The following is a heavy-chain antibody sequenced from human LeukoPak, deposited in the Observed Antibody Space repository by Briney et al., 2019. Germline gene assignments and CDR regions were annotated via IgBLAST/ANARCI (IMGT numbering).Heavy chain of an antibody. Sequence: SVKVSCKASGGTFSSYAISWVRQAPGQGLEWMGGIIPIFGTANYAQKFQGRVTITTDESTSTAYMELSSLRSEDTAVYYCARSTHSWFGWFEFWGQGTLVTVAS. J-gene: IGHJ5*01. CDR3: ARSTHSWFGWFEF. CDR2: IIPIFGTA. D-gene: IGHD3-10*01. CDR1: GGTFSSYA. V-gene: IGHV1-69*05.